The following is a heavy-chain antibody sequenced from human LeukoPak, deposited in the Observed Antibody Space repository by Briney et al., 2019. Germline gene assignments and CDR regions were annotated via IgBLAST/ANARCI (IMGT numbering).Heavy chain of an antibody. V-gene: IGHV5-51*01. D-gene: IGHD6-19*01. CDR1: GYSFTSYW. CDR2: ICPGDSDT. CDR3: ARALIAVAGTLDY. J-gene: IGHJ4*02. Sequence: GESLKISCKGSGYSFTSYWIGWVRQMPGKGLEWMGIICPGDSDTRYSPSFQGQVTISADKSISTAYLQWSSLKASDTAMYYCARALIAVAGTLDYWGQGTLVTVSS.